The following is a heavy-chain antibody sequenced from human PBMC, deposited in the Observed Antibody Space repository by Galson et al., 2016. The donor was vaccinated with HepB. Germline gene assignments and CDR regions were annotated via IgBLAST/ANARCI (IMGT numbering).Heavy chain of an antibody. J-gene: IGHJ4*02. D-gene: IGHD3-3*01. Sequence: SLRLSCATSGFTFDDYIMHWVRQTPEKGLEWVSLINWDGRTTYYADSVQGRFTISRDNNRNSLSLHMNSRKSEDTALYYCAKASGSHARYYFDRWGQGTQVAVSA. CDR1: GFTFDDYI. CDR3: AKASGSHARYYFDR. CDR2: INWDGRTT. V-gene: IGHV3-43*01.